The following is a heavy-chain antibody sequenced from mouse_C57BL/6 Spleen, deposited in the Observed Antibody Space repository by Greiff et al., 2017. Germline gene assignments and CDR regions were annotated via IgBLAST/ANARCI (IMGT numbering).Heavy chain of an antibody. Sequence: VKLMESGPGLVQPSQSLSITCTVSGFSLTSYGVHWVRQSPGKGLEWLGVLWSGGSTDYNAAFISRLSISKDNSKSQVFFKMNSLQADDTAIYYCARGVVVSPYYFDYWGQGTTLTVSS. CDR3: ARGVVVSPYYFDY. V-gene: IGHV2-2*01. CDR2: LWSGGST. CDR1: GFSLTSYG. D-gene: IGHD1-1*01. J-gene: IGHJ2*01.